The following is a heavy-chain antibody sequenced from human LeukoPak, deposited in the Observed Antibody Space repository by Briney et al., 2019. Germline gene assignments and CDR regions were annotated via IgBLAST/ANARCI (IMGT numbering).Heavy chain of an antibody. CDR1: GGSISSYY. CDR3: ARDANYGSGSFVV. Sequence: SETLSLTCTVSGGSISSYYWSWIRQPPGKGLEWIGYIYHSGSTYYNPSLKSRVTISVDRSKNQFSLKLSSVTAADTAVYYCARDANYGSGSFVVWGQGTLVTVSS. J-gene: IGHJ4*02. CDR2: IYHSGST. V-gene: IGHV4-59*12. D-gene: IGHD3-10*01.